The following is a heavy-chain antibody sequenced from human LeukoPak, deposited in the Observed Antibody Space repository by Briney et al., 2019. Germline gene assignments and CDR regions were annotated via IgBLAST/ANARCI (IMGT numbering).Heavy chain of an antibody. D-gene: IGHD3-10*01. V-gene: IGHV1-2*06. CDR2: INPNSGGT. CDR3: ARSAKTYYYGSGSYYDWFDP. Sequence: ASVKVSCKASGYTFTGYYMHWVRQAPGQGLEWMGRINPNSGGTNYAQKFQGRVTMTRDTSISTAYMELSRLRSDDTAVYYCARSAKTYYYGSGSYYDWFDPWGQGTLVTVSS. CDR1: GYTFTGYY. J-gene: IGHJ5*02.